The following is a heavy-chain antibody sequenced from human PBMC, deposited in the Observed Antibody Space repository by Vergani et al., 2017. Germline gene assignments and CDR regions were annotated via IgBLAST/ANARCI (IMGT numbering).Heavy chain of an antibody. Sequence: QVQLQQWGGGLLKPSETLSLTCVVNGGSFTSYHWTWIRQSPGEELEWVGDIEHTGRPDYNPSLKCRLTMSVDKSRNQFSLTLNSLTATDTAIYFCARVNTETNGHLYYYYDMDVWGQGTAVTVS. CDR3: ARVNTETNGHLYYYYDMDV. CDR1: GGSFTSYH. V-gene: IGHV4-34*01. J-gene: IGHJ6*02. D-gene: IGHD4-11*01. CDR2: IEHTGRP.